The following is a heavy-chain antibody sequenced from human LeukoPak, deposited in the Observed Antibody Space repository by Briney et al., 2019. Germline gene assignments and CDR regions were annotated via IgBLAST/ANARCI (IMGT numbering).Heavy chain of an antibody. Sequence: TGGSLRLSCAASGFTFSSYSMNWVRLAPGKGLEWVSYISSSSSTIYYADSVKGRFTISRDNAKNSLYLQMNSLRAEDTAVYYCARGGYCSSTSCYYPYYFDYWGQGTLVTVSS. CDR1: GFTFSSYS. J-gene: IGHJ4*02. CDR2: ISSSSSTI. CDR3: ARGGYCSSTSCYYPYYFDY. D-gene: IGHD2-2*01. V-gene: IGHV3-48*04.